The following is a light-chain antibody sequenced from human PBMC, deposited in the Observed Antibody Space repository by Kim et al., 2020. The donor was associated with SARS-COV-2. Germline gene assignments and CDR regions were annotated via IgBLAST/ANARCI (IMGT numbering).Light chain of an antibody. CDR1: NIGSNS. CDR2: YDS. CDR3: QVWDSRTDHVV. V-gene: IGLV3-21*04. Sequence: SYELTQPPSVSVAPGKTASITCGGNNIGSNSVHWYQQKSGQAPVMVKYYDSDRPSGIPERLSGSNSGNTATLTISRVEAGDEADYYCQVWDSRTDHVVFGGGTKLTVL. J-gene: IGLJ2*01.